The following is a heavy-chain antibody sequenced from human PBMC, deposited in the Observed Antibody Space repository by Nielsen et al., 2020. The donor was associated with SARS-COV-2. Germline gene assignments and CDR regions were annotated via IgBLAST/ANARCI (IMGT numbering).Heavy chain of an antibody. D-gene: IGHD3-16*01. Sequence: GGSLRPSCAASGFTSSSYWMSWVRQAPGKGLEWVANIKQDGSEKYYVDSVKGRFTISRDNAKNSLYLQMNSLRAEDTAVYYCARDRDYVRPDYYYYYGMDVWGQGTTVTVSS. J-gene: IGHJ6*02. CDR3: ARDRDYVRPDYYYYYGMDV. CDR2: IKQDGSEK. CDR1: GFTSSSYW. V-gene: IGHV3-7*03.